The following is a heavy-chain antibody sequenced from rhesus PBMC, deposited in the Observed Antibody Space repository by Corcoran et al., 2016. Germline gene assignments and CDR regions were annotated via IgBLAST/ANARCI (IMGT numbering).Heavy chain of an antibody. CDR2: IYWDDDK. V-gene: IGHV2-174*01. D-gene: IGHD6-25*01. Sequence: QVTLKESGPALVKPTQTLTLTCTFSGFSLTTSGMGVGWIRQPPGKALEWLALIYWDDDKRYSTSLKSRLTISNDTSKHPVVLPRTNMDPVDTATYYCARGVGSWPYVDYWGQGVLVTVSS. CDR3: ARGVGSWPYVDY. J-gene: IGHJ4*01. CDR1: GFSLTTSGMG.